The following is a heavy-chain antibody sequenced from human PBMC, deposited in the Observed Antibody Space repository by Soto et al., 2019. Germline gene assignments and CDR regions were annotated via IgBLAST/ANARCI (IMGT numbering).Heavy chain of an antibody. CDR3: ASRLYSSGSERCEY. V-gene: IGHV1-8*01. CDR1: GYTFTSYD. J-gene: IGHJ1*01. D-gene: IGHD6-19*01. CDR2: MNPNSGKT. Sequence: QVQLVQSGAEVKKPGASVKVSCKASGYTFTSYDINWLRQATGQGLEWMGWMNPNSGKTGYAPKFQGRVTMTRNTSISTADMELRSVRSEATAVYYWASRLYSSGSERCEYWGQGTLVTVSS.